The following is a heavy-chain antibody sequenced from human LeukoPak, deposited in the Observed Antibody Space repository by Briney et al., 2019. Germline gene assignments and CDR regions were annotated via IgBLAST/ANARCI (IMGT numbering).Heavy chain of an antibody. CDR3: ARHEAYCSRNSCYKGGSNWFDP. Sequence: VASVKVSCKASGGTFSSYAIGWVRQAPGQGLEWMGRIIPILGIANYAQKFQGRVTITADKSTSTAYMELSSLRPEDTAAYFCARHEAYCSRNSCYKGGSNWFDPWGQGTLVTVSS. D-gene: IGHD2-2*02. CDR2: IIPILGIA. CDR1: GGTFSSYA. J-gene: IGHJ5*02. V-gene: IGHV1-69*04.